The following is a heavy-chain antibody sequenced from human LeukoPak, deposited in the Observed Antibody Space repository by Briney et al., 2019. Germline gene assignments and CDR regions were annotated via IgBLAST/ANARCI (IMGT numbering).Heavy chain of an antibody. V-gene: IGHV1-69*13. CDR1: GYTFTSYY. D-gene: IGHD3-22*01. CDR2: IIPIFGSA. CDR3: ARGSGYYYDHNWFDP. J-gene: IGHJ5*02. Sequence: SVKVSCKASGYTFTSYYMHWVRQAPGQGLEWMGGIIPIFGSANYAQKFQGRVTITADESTSTAYMELSSLRSEDTAVYYCARGSGYYYDHNWFDPWGQGTLVTVSS.